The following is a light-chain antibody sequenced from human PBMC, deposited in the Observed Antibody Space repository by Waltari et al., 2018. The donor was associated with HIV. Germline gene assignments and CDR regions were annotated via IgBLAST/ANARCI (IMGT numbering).Light chain of an antibody. J-gene: IGLJ3*02. V-gene: IGLV2-23*02. CDR2: EVR. Sequence: QSALTPPASVSGSPWQSITISCTRTIRDVGNYTLFSWYQQPPGNAPKVLIYEVRQRPSGVSDRFSGSKSGNTASLTISGLQAEDEAHYYCCSYAGSSTLVFGGGTKLTVL. CDR3: CSYAGSSTLV. CDR1: IRDVGNYTL.